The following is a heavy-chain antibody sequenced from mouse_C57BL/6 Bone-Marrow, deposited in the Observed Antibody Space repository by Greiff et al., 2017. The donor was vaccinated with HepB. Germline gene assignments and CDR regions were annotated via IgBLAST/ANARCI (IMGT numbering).Heavy chain of an antibody. CDR3: TLIYDGYSWFAY. CDR2: IDPENGDT. J-gene: IGHJ3*01. V-gene: IGHV14-4*01. D-gene: IGHD2-3*01. Sequence: VHVKQSGAELVRPGASVKLSCTASGFNIKDDYMHWVKQRPEQGLEWIGWIDPENGDTEYASKFQGKATITADTSSNTAYLQLSSLTSEDTAVYYCTLIYDGYSWFAYWGQGTLVTVSA. CDR1: GFNIKDDY.